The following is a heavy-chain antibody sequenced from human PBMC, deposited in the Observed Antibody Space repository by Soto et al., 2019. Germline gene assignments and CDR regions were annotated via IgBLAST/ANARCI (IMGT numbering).Heavy chain of an antibody. CDR1: GYTFNSYG. J-gene: IGHJ5*02. CDR2: ISAYNGNT. CDR3: ARDLEYQPQYP. V-gene: IGHV1-18*04. Sequence: ASVKVSCKASGYTFNSYGISWVRQAPGQGLEWMGWISAYNGNTNYAQKVQGRVTMTTDTSTSTAYMELRSLRSDDTAVYYCARDLEYQPQYPWGQGTLVTSPQ. D-gene: IGHD2-2*01.